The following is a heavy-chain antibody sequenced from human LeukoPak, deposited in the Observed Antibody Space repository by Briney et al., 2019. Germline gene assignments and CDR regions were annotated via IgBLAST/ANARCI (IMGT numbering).Heavy chain of an antibody. Sequence: QPGGSLRLSCAASGFTFSSYGMHWVRQAPGKGLEWVAFIRYDGSNKYYADSVKGRFTISRDNSKNTLYLQMNSLRAEDTAVYYCARDPNQLLYFDYWGQGTLVTVSS. CDR2: IRYDGSNK. D-gene: IGHD2-2*01. CDR3: ARDPNQLLYFDY. V-gene: IGHV3-30*02. CDR1: GFTFSSYG. J-gene: IGHJ4*02.